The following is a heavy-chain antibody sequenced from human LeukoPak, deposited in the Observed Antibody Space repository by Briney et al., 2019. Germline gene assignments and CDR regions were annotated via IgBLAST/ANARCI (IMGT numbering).Heavy chain of an antibody. D-gene: IGHD3-3*01. CDR1: GGSISSSSYY. J-gene: IGHJ6*02. CDR3: ARSRITIFGVAPLDV. V-gene: IGHV4-39*07. Sequence: SETLSLTCTVSGGSISSSSYYWGWIRQPPGKGLEWIGSIYYSGSTYYNPSLKSRVTISVDTSKNQFSLKLSSVTAADTAVYYCARSRITIFGVAPLDVWGQGTTVTVSS. CDR2: IYYSGST.